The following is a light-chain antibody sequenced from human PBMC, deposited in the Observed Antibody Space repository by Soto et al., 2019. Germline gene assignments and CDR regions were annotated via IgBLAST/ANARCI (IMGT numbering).Light chain of an antibody. J-gene: IGLJ1*01. Sequence: QSALTQPRTVSGSPGQSVTISCTGTSIDVGDSDFVSWYQQHPGKAPKLMIYVVTKRPSGVPDRFSGSKSGNTASLTISGLQDEDEADYYCSSFAATHTYFFGTGTKLTVL. CDR3: SSFAATHTYF. CDR2: VVT. V-gene: IGLV2-11*01. CDR1: SIDVGDSDF.